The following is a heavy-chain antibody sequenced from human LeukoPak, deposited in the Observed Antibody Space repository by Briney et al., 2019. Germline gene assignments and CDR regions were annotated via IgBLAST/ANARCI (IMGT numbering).Heavy chain of an antibody. CDR3: AKDLPEPYDYVSGAFDI. Sequence: GGSLRLSCAASGFTFSSYSMNWVRQAPGKGLEWVSSISSSSSYIYYADSVKGRFTISRDNAKNSLYLQMNSLRAEDTAVYYCAKDLPEPYDYVSGAFDIWGQGTMVTVSS. J-gene: IGHJ3*02. D-gene: IGHD3-16*01. V-gene: IGHV3-21*04. CDR1: GFTFSSYS. CDR2: ISSSSSYI.